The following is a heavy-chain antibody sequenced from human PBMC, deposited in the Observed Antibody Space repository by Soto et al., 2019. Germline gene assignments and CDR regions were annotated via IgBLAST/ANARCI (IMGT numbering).Heavy chain of an antibody. CDR1: GYTFTSYY. CDR3: ARDSYDSSGYYSVQYFQH. J-gene: IGHJ1*01. V-gene: IGHV1-46*01. CDR2: INPSGGST. Sequence: ASVKVSCKASGYTFTSYYMHWVRQAPGQGLEWMGIINPSGGSTSYAQKFQGRVTMTRDTSTSTVYMELSSLRSEDTAVYYCARDSYDSSGYYSVQYFQHWGQGTLVTVSS. D-gene: IGHD3-22*01.